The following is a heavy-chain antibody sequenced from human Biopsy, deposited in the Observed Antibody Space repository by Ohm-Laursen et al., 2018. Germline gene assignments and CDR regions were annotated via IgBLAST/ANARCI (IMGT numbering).Heavy chain of an antibody. Sequence: SETLSLTCTVSGGSISSDYWSWIRQTPGQGLEWIGYIYYSGSNNYNPSLKSRVTISVDTSKNQFSLRLNSVNAADTVVYYCARATNSTGWPYYYFYGMDVWGQGATVTVSS. V-gene: IGHV4-59*01. J-gene: IGHJ6*02. CDR2: IYYSGSN. CDR1: GGSISSDY. CDR3: ARATNSTGWPYYYFYGMDV. D-gene: IGHD2/OR15-2a*01.